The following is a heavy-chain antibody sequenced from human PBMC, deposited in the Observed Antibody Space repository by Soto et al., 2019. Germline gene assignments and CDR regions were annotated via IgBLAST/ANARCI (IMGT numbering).Heavy chain of an antibody. Sequence: SVKVSCKASGGTFSSYAISWVRQAPGQGLEWMGGIIPIFGTANYAQKFQGRVTITADESTSTAYMELSSLRSEDTAVYYCARGPRPYSSSFNYYGMGVWGQGTTVTVSS. D-gene: IGHD6-6*01. CDR1: GGTFSSYA. CDR3: ARGPRPYSSSFNYYGMGV. J-gene: IGHJ6*02. CDR2: IIPIFGTA. V-gene: IGHV1-69*13.